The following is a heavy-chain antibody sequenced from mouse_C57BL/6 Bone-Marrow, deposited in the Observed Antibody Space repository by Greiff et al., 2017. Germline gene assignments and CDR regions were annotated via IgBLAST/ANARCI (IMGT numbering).Heavy chain of an antibody. CDR3: AREGIYYDYDDGVAY. D-gene: IGHD2-4*01. V-gene: IGHV1-52*01. CDR1: GYTFTSYW. Sequence: QVQLQQSGAELVRPGSSVKMSCKASGYTFTSYWMHWVKQRPIQGLEWIGNIDPSDSETHYNQKFKDKATLTVDKSSSTAYMQLSSLTSEDSAVYYCAREGIYYDYDDGVAYWGQGTLVTVSA. J-gene: IGHJ3*01. CDR2: IDPSDSET.